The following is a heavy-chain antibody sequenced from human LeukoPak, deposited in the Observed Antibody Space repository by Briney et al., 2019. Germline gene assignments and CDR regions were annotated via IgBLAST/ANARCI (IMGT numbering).Heavy chain of an antibody. Sequence: PGGSLRLSCAASGFHFSAYDMHWLRQAPGEGLEWVAYFGHSGTIYYADSVRGRFTISRDNAKNSLHLQMNSLRADDTAVYYCAGYGDYPYWGQGTPVTVSS. V-gene: IGHV3-69-1*01. CDR1: GFHFSAYD. CDR3: AGYGDYPY. J-gene: IGHJ4*02. CDR2: FGHSGTI. D-gene: IGHD4-17*01.